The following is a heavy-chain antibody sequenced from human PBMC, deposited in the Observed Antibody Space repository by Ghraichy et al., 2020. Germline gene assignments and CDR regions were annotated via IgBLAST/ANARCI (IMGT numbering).Heavy chain of an antibody. CDR2: IHGGGST. Sequence: ESLNISCAVSGDSVSSNVWWGWVRQPPGKGPEWIGEIHGGGSTNYNPSLKSRVTISIDKWKNQSSLNLRSVTAADTAVYYCATNSNYRQDSWGQGALVTVSS. J-gene: IGHJ5*01. CDR3: ATNSNYRQDS. CDR1: GDSVSSNVW. D-gene: IGHD4-11*01. V-gene: IGHV4-4*02.